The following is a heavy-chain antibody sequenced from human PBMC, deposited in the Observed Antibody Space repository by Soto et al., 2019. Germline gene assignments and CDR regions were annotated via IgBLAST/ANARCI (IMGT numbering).Heavy chain of an antibody. CDR3: AKEPRMVGASYCDY. D-gene: IGHD1-26*01. CDR1: GFTFSSYA. V-gene: IGHV3-23*01. J-gene: IGHJ4*02. Sequence: EVQLLESGGGLVQPGGSLRLSCAASGFTFSSYAISWVRQAPGKGLEWVSAISGSGDGTYYADSVKGLFTISRDNSKNTLYLQMNSLGAEDTAVYYCAKEPRMVGASYCDYWGQGTLVTVSS. CDR2: ISGSGDGT.